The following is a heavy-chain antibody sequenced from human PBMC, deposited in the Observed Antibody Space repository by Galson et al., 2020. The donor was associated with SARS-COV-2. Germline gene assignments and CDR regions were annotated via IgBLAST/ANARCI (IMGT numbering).Heavy chain of an antibody. V-gene: IGHV1-24*01. CDR3: ARDSQGGNDYNYLLF. CDR1: GYTLTELS. CDR2: FDPEDGET. D-gene: IGHD4-4*01. J-gene: IGHJ4*02. Sequence: ASVKVSCKVSGYTLTELSMHWVRQAPGKGLEWMGGFDPEDGETIYAQKFQGRVTMTRDTSTSTVYMELSSLRSEYTAVYYCARDSQGGNDYNYLLFWGQGTLVTVSS.